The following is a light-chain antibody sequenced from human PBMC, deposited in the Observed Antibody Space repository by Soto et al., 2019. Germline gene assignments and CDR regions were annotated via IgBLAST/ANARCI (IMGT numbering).Light chain of an antibody. CDR1: QSDSSN. V-gene: IGKV3-15*01. J-gene: IGKJ4*01. CDR3: QQYNKWPLT. Sequence: EIVMTQSPATLSVSPGERATLSCRASQSDSSNLAWYQHKPGQAARLLIYGASTRATGIPARFSGSGSGTEFTLTISNLQSEDFAVYYCQQYNKWPLTFGGGTKVEIK. CDR2: GAS.